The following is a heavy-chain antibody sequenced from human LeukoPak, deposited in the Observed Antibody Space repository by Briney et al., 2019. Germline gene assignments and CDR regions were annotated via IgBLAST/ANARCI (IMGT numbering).Heavy chain of an antibody. Sequence: PGGSLRLSCVASGFTFSAYWVHWVRQAPGKGLVWVSRISTDGSSTNYADSVKGRFTISRDNAKNTLYLQMNSLRAEDTAIYYCARDWPFDFWGQGTLVTVSS. CDR2: ISTDGSST. V-gene: IGHV3-74*01. CDR3: ARDWPFDF. CDR1: GFTFSAYW. J-gene: IGHJ4*02.